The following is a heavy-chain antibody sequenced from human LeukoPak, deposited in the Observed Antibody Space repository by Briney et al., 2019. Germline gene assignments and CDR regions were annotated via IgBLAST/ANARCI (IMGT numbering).Heavy chain of an antibody. J-gene: IGHJ4*02. CDR3: EKDLGGSGNYRPY. D-gene: IGHD4-23*01. CDR2: ISGSDGST. CDR1: GFTFSSYA. Sequence: GGSLRLSCAASGFTFSSYATSWVRQASGKGLEWVSAISGSDGSTYYADSVKGRFTISRDNSKNTLYLQMNSLSAEDTAVYYCEKDLGGSGNYRPYWGQGSVVTVSS. V-gene: IGHV3-23*01.